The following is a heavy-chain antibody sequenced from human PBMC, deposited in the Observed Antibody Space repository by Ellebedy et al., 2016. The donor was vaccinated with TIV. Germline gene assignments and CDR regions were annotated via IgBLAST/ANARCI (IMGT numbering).Heavy chain of an antibody. Sequence: MPSETLSLTCTVSGGSISSVNYYWSWIRQPPGKGLEWIGYIYFSGSTYYNPSLKSRLTISLDTSQNQFSLKLNSVTAADPAVYYFAREPSVEAFDIWGQGTMVTVSS. J-gene: IGHJ3*02. CDR1: GGSISSVNYY. CDR2: IYFSGST. V-gene: IGHV4-30-4*01. CDR3: AREPSVEAFDI.